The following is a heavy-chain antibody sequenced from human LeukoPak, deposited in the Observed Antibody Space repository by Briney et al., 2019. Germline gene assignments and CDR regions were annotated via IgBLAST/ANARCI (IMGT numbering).Heavy chain of an antibody. D-gene: IGHD3-22*01. CDR1: GYTFTSYA. V-gene: IGHV1-18*01. Sequence: ASVKVSCKASGYTFTSYAISWVRQAPGQGLEWMGWINVYNGNINYAQKLQGRVTMTTDTSTSTAYMELRSLRSDDTAVYYCARYRYYYDSSGYYYVYFDYWGQGTLVTVSS. CDR2: INVYNGNI. J-gene: IGHJ4*02. CDR3: ARYRYYYDSSGYYYVYFDY.